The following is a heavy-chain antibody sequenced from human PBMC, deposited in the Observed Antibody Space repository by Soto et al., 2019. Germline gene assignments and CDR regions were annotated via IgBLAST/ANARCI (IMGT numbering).Heavy chain of an antibody. D-gene: IGHD5-12*01. CDR1: GGSISSGDYY. V-gene: IGHV4-30-4*01. Sequence: PSETLSLTCTVSGGSISSGDYYWSWIRQPPGKGLEWIGYIYYSGSTYYNPSLKSRVTISVDTSKNQFSLKLSSVTAADTAVYYCARDRVEMATIGQIPDDFDIRGQATVAPVS. CDR3: ARDRVEMATIGQIPDDFDI. J-gene: IGHJ3*02. CDR2: IYYSGST.